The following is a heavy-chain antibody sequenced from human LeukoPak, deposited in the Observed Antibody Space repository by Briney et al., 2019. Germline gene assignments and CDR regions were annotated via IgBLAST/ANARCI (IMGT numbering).Heavy chain of an antibody. J-gene: IGHJ5*02. CDR3: VRDREYCSGGSCYPYNWFDP. V-gene: IGHV3-74*01. D-gene: IGHD2-15*01. Sequence: PGGYLRLACAASGFTLCSYWMHWVRQAPGKGLVWVSRINSDGRSTSHAYSVKGRFTISRDKAKNTLDLQMNSLRAEDTAVYYCVRDREYCSGGSCYPYNWFDPWGQGTLVTVSS. CDR2: INSDGRST. CDR1: GFTLCSYW.